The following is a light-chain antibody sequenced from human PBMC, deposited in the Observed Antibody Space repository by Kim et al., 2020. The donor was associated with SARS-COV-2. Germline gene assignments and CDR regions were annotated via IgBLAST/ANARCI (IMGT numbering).Light chain of an antibody. CDR1: QSVSGNY. Sequence: SPGEGATPAGGGRQSVSGNYLAGWQQRPGEAPRRLVYGGASRAAGSRDRFSGSGSGTDFTLTISRLEHEDFAVYYCQQYGSSPLTFGGGTKVDIK. V-gene: IGKV3-20*01. CDR3: QQYGSSPLT. J-gene: IGKJ4*01. CDR2: GGA.